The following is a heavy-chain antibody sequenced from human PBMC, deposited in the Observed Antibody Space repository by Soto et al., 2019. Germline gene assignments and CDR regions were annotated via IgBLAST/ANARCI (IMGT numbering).Heavy chain of an antibody. D-gene: IGHD1-26*01. CDR1: GYTFTSYG. J-gene: IGHJ4*02. CDR2: ISAYNGNT. V-gene: IGHV1-18*01. CDR3: AREGSGSYWNYFDY. Sequence: QVQLVQSGAEVKKPGASVKVSCKASGYTFTSYGISWVRQAPGQGLEWMGWISAYNGNTNYAQKLQGRVTMXTXTXXSTAYMELRSLRSDDTAVYYCAREGSGSYWNYFDYWGQGTLVTVSS.